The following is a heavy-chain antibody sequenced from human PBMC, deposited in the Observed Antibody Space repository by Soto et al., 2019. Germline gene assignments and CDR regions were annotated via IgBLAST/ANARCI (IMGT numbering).Heavy chain of an antibody. CDR1: GFTVSSNY. V-gene: IGHV3-66*01. CDR2: IYSGGST. Sequence: EVQLVESGGGLVQPGGSLRLSCAASGFTVSSNYMSWVRQAPGKGLEWVSVIYSGGSTYYADSVKGRFTISRDNSKNTLYLQMNSLRAEDTAVYYCARGGGDIVVVPAAHNWFDPWGQGTLVTVSS. D-gene: IGHD2-2*01. J-gene: IGHJ5*02. CDR3: ARGGGDIVVVPAAHNWFDP.